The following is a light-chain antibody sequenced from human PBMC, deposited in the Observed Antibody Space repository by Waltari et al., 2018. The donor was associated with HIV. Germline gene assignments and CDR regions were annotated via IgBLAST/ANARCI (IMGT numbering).Light chain of an antibody. CDR2: GHN. J-gene: IGLJ1*01. CDR1: FSNLGANT. CDR3: SAWDDSLRATV. Sequence: QSVMSHPPSASGTPGQTVTISCSGRFSNLGANTVNWYPQIPGPAPSLLIYGHNQRPSGLPDRFSGSRSGTSASLTIGGLQSEDEADYYCSAWDDSLRATVFGTGTRVTVL. V-gene: IGLV1-44*01.